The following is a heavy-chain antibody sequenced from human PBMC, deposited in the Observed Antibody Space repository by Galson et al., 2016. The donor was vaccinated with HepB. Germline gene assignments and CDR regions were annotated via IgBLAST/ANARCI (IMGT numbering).Heavy chain of an antibody. CDR1: GFTFSSFG. CDR2: NSGGST. D-gene: IGHD3-16*01. J-gene: IGHJ4*02. Sequence: SLRLSCAASGFTFSSFGLHWVRQAPGKGLEWVSVNSGGSTHYTDSVKGRFTISRDNSKNTLYLQMNSLRAGDTAVYYCARNPPAVALGTWGWGQGTLVTVSS. CDR3: ARNPPAVALGTWG. V-gene: IGHV3-53*01.